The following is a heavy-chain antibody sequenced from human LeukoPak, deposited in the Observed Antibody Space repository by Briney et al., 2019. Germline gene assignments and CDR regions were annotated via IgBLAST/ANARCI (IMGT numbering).Heavy chain of an antibody. CDR3: ARAESPSTYCSSTSCYYFDY. Sequence: SVKVSCKASGGTFSSYAISWVRQAPGQGLEWMGGIIPIFGTANYAQKFQGRVTITADESTSTAYMDLSSLRSEDTAVYYCARAESPSTYCSSTSCYYFDYWGQGTLVTVSS. D-gene: IGHD2-2*01. J-gene: IGHJ4*02. CDR2: IIPIFGTA. V-gene: IGHV1-69*13. CDR1: GGTFSSYA.